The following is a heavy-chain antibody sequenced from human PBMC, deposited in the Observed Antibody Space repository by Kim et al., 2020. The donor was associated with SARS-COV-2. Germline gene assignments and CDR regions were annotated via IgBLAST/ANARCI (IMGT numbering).Heavy chain of an antibody. D-gene: IGHD6-19*01. Sequence: ESLKISCKGSGYSFTSYWISWVRQMPGKGLEWMGRIDPSDSYTNYSPSFQGHVTISADKSISTAYLQWSSLKASDTAMYYCARQPLGAGIIYYYGMDVWGQRDHGHRLL. CDR1: GYSFTSYW. V-gene: IGHV5-10-1*01. CDR3: ARQPLGAGIIYYYGMDV. J-gene: IGHJ6*04. CDR2: IDPSDSYT.